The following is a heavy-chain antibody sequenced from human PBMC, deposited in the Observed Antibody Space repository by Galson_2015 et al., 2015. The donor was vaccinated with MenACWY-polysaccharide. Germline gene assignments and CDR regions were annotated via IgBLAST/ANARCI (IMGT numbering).Heavy chain of an antibody. V-gene: IGHV1-8*01. Sequence: SVKVSGKASGYTFTSYDINWVRQATGQGLEWMGWMNPNSGNTGYAQKFQGRVTMTRNTSISTAYMELSSLTSEDTAVYYCASTKAGTHYFDYWGQGTLVTVPS. CDR1: GYTFTSYD. D-gene: IGHD6-19*01. CDR3: ASTKAGTHYFDY. J-gene: IGHJ4*02. CDR2: MNPNSGNT.